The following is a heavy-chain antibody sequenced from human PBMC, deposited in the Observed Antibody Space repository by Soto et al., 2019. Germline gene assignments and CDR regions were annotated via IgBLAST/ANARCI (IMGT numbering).Heavy chain of an antibody. CDR1: GFSFSTW. J-gene: IGHJ4*02. CDR2: INSDGSSI. D-gene: IGHD5-12*01. CDR3: TRGASGYGNFDY. V-gene: IGHV3-74*01. Sequence: EVHLVESGGGVVQPGGSLRLSCAASGFSFSTWMHWVRQAPGKGLVWLSRINSDGSSISYADSVKGRFFVSRDNAKNTLYLQINSLTAEDTAVYYCTRGASGYGNFDYWGQGVLLNVSS.